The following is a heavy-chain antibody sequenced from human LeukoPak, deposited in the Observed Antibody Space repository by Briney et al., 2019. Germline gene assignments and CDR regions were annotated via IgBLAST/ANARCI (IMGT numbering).Heavy chain of an antibody. Sequence: GGSLRLSCAASGFTVSDNYMSWVRQAPGKGLEWVSLIHSGGNTYCADSVKGRFTISRDNSKNTLYPQMNSLRAEDTAVYYCARVPADGTRYFDYWGQGTLVTVSS. CDR2: IHSGGNT. D-gene: IGHD6-13*01. CDR1: GFTVSDNY. J-gene: IGHJ4*02. V-gene: IGHV3-53*01. CDR3: ARVPADGTRYFDY.